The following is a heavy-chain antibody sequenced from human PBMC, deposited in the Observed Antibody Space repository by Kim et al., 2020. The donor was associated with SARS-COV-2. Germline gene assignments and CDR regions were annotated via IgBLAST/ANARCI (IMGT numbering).Heavy chain of an antibody. CDR2: FVPEDGET. CDR3: ATEFAYCGGDCYSFDY. CDR1: GYTLTELS. Sequence: ASVKVSCKVSGYTLTELSMHWVRQAPGKGLEWMGGFVPEDGETIYAQKFQGRVTMTEDTSTDTAYMELSSLRSEDTAVYYCATEFAYCGGDCYSFDYWGQGTLVTVSS. J-gene: IGHJ4*02. V-gene: IGHV1-24*01. D-gene: IGHD2-21*02.